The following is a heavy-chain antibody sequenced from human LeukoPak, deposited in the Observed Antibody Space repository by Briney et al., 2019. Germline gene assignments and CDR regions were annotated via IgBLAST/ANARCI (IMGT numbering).Heavy chain of an antibody. CDR2: ISYDGSNK. J-gene: IGHJ4*02. V-gene: IGHV3-30*18. Sequence: GGSLRLSCAASGFTFSSYGMHWVRQAPGKGLEWVAVISYDGSNKYYADSVKGRFTISRDNSKNTLYLQMNSLRAEDTAVYYCAKDTLRFLEWLFEALDYWGQGTLVTVSS. CDR1: GFTFSSYG. D-gene: IGHD3-3*01. CDR3: AKDTLRFLEWLFEALDY.